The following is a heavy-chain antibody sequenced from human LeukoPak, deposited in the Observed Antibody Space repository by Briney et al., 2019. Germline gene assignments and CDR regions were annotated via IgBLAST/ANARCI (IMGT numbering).Heavy chain of an antibody. V-gene: IGHV3-21*06. CDR2: INSTSSYI. CDR3: ARALWSGPVYYGMDV. Sequence: PGGSLRLSCAASGFTFSNYNFYWVRQAPGKGLEWVSSINSTSSYIYYADSVKGRFTISRDNAKNSLYLQMNSLRAEDTAVYYCARALWSGPVYYGMDVWGQGTTVTVSS. D-gene: IGHD3-10*01. CDR1: GFTFSNYN. J-gene: IGHJ6*02.